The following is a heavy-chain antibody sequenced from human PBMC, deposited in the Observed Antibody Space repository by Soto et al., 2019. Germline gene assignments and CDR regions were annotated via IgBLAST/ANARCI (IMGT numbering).Heavy chain of an antibody. CDR3: ARGNSYGSFWYFDL. J-gene: IGHJ2*01. V-gene: IGHV1-18*04. CDR1: GFSFPTYG. D-gene: IGHD5-18*01. Sequence: WASVKVSCKASGFSFPTYGITWVRQAPGQGLEWMGWITASNGNTHYAQNLQGRVTMTTDTSTSTAYMELWRLTSDDTAVYYCARGNSYGSFWYFDLWGRGTLVTVSS. CDR2: ITASNGNT.